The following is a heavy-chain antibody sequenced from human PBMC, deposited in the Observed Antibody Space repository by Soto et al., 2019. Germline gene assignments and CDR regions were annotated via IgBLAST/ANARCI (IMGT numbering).Heavy chain of an antibody. CDR2: ISSSSSYI. Sequence: PGGSLRLSCAASGFTFSSYSMNWVRQAPGKGLEWVSSISSSSSYIYYADSVKGRFTISRDNAKNSLYLQMNSLRAEDTAVYYCARDLSDLVYYDYIWGSYRFPFFDYWGQGTLVTVSS. J-gene: IGHJ4*02. CDR3: ARDLSDLVYYDYIWGSYRFPFFDY. V-gene: IGHV3-21*01. CDR1: GFTFSSYS. D-gene: IGHD3-16*02.